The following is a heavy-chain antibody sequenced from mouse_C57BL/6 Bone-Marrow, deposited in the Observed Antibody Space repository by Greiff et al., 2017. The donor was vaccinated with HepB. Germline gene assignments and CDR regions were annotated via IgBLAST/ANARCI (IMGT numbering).Heavy chain of an antibody. D-gene: IGHD2-4*01. CDR2: IRSKSNNYAT. CDR1: GFSFNTYA. J-gene: IGHJ3*01. Sequence: EVQLVESGGGLVQPKGSLKLSCAASGFSFNTYAMNWVRQAPGKGLEWVARIRSKSNNYATYYADSVKDRFTISRDDSESMLYLQMNNLKTEDTAMYYCVRHDYDGTFAYWGQGTLVTVSA. CDR3: VRHDYDGTFAY. V-gene: IGHV10-1*01.